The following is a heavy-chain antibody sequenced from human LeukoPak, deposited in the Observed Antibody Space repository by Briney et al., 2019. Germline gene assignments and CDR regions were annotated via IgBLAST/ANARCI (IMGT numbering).Heavy chain of an antibody. CDR3: ARRASDGHFDY. J-gene: IGHJ4*02. CDR2: IYHSGST. D-gene: IGHD2-2*01. Sequence: ETLSLTCTVSGYSISSGYYWGWIRQPPGKGLEWIGSIYHSGSTYYNPSLKSRVTISVDTSKNQFSLKLSSVTAADTAVYYCARRASDGHFDYWGQGTLVTVSS. V-gene: IGHV4-38-2*02. CDR1: GYSISSGYY.